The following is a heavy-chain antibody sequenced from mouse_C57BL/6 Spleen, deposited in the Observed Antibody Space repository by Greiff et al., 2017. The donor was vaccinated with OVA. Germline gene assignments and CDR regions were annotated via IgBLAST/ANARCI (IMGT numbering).Heavy chain of an antibody. CDR2: INPSNGGT. J-gene: IGHJ1*03. Sequence: QVQLQQPGTELVKPGASVKLSCKASGYTFTSYWLHWVKQRPGQGLEWIGNINPSNGGTNSNEKFKSKATLTVDKSSSTAYMQLSSLTSEDSAVYYCATRLSYYGSSYWYFDVWGTGTTVTVSS. CDR1: GYTFTSYW. CDR3: ATRLSYYGSSYWYFDV. V-gene: IGHV1-53*01. D-gene: IGHD1-1*01.